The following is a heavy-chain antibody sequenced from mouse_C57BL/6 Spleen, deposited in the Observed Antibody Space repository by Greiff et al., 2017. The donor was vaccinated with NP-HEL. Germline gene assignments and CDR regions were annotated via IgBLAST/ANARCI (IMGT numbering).Heavy chain of an antibody. CDR2: ISDGGSYT. V-gene: IGHV5-4*01. J-gene: IGHJ2*01. CDR1: GFTFSSYA. CDR3: ARDQGGYDGYYFDY. D-gene: IGHD2-3*01. Sequence: EVQGVESGGGLVKPGGSLKLSCAASGFTFSSYAMSWVRQTPEKRLEWVATISDGGSYTYYPDNVKGRFTISRDNAKNNLYLQMSHLKSEDTAMYDCARDQGGYDGYYFDYWGQGTTLTVSS.